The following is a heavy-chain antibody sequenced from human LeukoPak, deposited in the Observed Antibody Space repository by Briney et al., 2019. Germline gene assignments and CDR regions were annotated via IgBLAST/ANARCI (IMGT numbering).Heavy chain of an antibody. CDR2: MNQDGSEK. CDR1: GFTFSRYW. V-gene: IGHV3-7*01. J-gene: IGHJ4*02. D-gene: IGHD3-10*01. CDR3: ARDGAARGSGSFGD. Sequence: GGSLRLSCAASGFTFSRYWMAWVRQAPGKGLEWVANMNQDGSEKYYVDSVKGRFTISRDNAKNSLYLQVNSLRVEDTAVYFCARDGAARGSGSFGDWGQGTRLTVSS.